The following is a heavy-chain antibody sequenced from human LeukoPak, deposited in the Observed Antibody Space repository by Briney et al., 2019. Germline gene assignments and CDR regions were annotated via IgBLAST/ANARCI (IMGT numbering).Heavy chain of an antibody. CDR2: ISGSGGST. Sequence: GGSLRLSCAASGFTFSSYAMSWVRQAPGKGLEWVSVISGSGGSTYYADFVKGRFTISRDNSKNTLYLQMNSLRAEDTAVYYCDREEYYYYMDVWGKGTTVTVSS. CDR3: DREEYYYYMDV. J-gene: IGHJ6*03. CDR1: GFTFSSYA. V-gene: IGHV3-23*01. D-gene: IGHD2/OR15-2a*01.